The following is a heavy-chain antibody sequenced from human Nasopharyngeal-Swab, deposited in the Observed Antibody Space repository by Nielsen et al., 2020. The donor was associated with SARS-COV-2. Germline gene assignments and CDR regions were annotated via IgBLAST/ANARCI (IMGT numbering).Heavy chain of an antibody. CDR2: VFYTGT. CDR1: GASISNRTYY. V-gene: IGHV4-39*07. J-gene: IGHJ4*02. D-gene: IGHD4-17*01. CDR3: VRDESGDYLGLPFDS. Sequence: SETLSLTCSVSGASISNRTYYWGWIRQSPEKGLQSIGTVFYTGTYYNPSLQSRATISVDTSKNQFSLKLTSVTAADTAVYYCVRDESGDYLGLPFDSWGPGTLVTVSS.